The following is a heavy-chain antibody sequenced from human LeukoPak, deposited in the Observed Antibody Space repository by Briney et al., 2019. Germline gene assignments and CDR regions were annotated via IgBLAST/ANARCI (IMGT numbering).Heavy chain of an antibody. V-gene: IGHV3-74*01. CDR3: ARGLDGSFDY. D-gene: IGHD1-14*01. J-gene: IGHJ4*02. CDR2: IYIDGSST. CDR1: GFTFSSYW. Sequence: GGSLRLSCAASGFTFSSYWMHWVRQAPGKGLVWVSRIYIDGSSTSYADSVKGRFTISRDNARNTLYLQMNSLRDEDTAVYYCARGLDGSFDYWGLGTLVTVSS.